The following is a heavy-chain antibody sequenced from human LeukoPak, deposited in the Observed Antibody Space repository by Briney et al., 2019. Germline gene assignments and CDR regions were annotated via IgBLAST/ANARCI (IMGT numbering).Heavy chain of an antibody. V-gene: IGHV3-74*01. CDR1: GVTLCGYW. CDR2: IDSDGSGT. CDR3: STVEHF. D-gene: IGHD1/OR15-1a*01. J-gene: IGHJ1*01. Sequence: GGSLRLSCSASGVTLCGYWMHWVRQIPGKGLVWVSRIDSDGSGTSYADSVKGRFTISRDDVKNMLYLQMNSLRVEDTGLYYCSTVEHFWGQGTLVTVSS.